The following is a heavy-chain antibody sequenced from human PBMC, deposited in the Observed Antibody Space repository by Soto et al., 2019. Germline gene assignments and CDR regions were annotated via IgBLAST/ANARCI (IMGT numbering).Heavy chain of an antibody. D-gene: IGHD4-4*01. CDR1: GGSVSSYY. J-gene: IGHJ4*02. CDR2: IYYSGST. CDR3: ARHSNRNYGLYYFDY. Sequence: ESLSLTFTVSGGSVSSYYWSWIRQSPGKVLEWIGYIYYSGSTKYKPSLKSRVTMSVDTSKNQFSLKVGSATAADTAVYYCARHSNRNYGLYYFDYWGLGALVTVSS. V-gene: IGHV4-59*08.